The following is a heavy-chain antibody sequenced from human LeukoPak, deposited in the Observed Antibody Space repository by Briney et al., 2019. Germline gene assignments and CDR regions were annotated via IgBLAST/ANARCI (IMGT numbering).Heavy chain of an antibody. D-gene: IGHD2-2*01. Sequence: GESLKISCKGSGYTFASYWIGWVRQMPGKGLEWMGIIYPGDSDTGYSPSFQGHVTISADKSISTAYLQWSSLKASDTAIYYCARQESLTRRSTFPFVYWGQGTLVTVSS. V-gene: IGHV5-51*01. CDR1: GYTFASYW. CDR3: ARQESLTRRSTFPFVY. CDR2: IYPGDSDT. J-gene: IGHJ4*02.